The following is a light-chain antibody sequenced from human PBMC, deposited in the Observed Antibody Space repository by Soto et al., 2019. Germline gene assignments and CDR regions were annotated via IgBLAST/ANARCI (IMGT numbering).Light chain of an antibody. CDR3: SSFTTSRTYV. CDR2: EVS. CDR1: SSDVGAYNF. Sequence: LTQPASVSGSPGQSITISCTGTSSDVGAYNFVSWYQQYPGKAPKFIIYEVSNRPSGVSNRFSGSKSGNTASLTISGLQAEDEADYYCSSFTTSRTYVFGSGTKVTVL. V-gene: IGLV2-14*01. J-gene: IGLJ1*01.